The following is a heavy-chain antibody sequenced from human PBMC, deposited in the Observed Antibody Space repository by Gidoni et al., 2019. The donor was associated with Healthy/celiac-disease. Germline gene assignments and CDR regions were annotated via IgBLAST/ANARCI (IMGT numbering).Heavy chain of an antibody. CDR2: INPIFGTA. D-gene: IGHD6-25*01. CDR3: ARDRRLTQVLDAFDI. J-gene: IGHJ3*02. V-gene: IGHV1-69*06. CDR1: GGTFSSYA. Sequence: QVQLVHSGAEVKKPGSSVKLSCKASGGTFSSYAISWVRQAPGQGLEWMGGINPIFGTANYAQKFQGRVTITADKSTSTAYMELSSLRSEDTAVYYCARDRRLTQVLDAFDIWGQGTMVTVSS.